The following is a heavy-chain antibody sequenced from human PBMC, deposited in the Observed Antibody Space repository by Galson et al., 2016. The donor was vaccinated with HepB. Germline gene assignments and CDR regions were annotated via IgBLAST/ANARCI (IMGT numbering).Heavy chain of an antibody. CDR3: AKQSPGRTGVPPDYYYYYGIDV. V-gene: IGHV3-23*01. D-gene: IGHD1-1*01. CDR2: MSGNGGTT. Sequence: SLRLSCAASGFTFSSYAMSWVRQAPGKGLEWVSAMSGNGGTTYYADSVKGRFTILRDNSKNTVYLQVNSLRAEDTAVYFCAKQSPGRTGVPPDYYYYYGIDVWGPGTTVTVSS. CDR1: GFTFSSYA. J-gene: IGHJ6*02.